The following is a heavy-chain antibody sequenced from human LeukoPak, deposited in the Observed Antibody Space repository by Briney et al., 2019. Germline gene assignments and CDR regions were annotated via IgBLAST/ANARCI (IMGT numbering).Heavy chain of an antibody. Sequence: ASVKVSCKASGGTFSSYAISWVRQAPGQGREWMGRSIPIFGTANYAQKFQGRVTITTDESTSTAYMELSSLRSEDTAVYYCARDRVGGKQTSPPNYYMDVWGKGTTVTVSS. CDR3: ARDRVGGKQTSPPNYYMDV. CDR1: GGTFSSYA. J-gene: IGHJ6*03. D-gene: IGHD1-26*01. CDR2: SIPIFGTA. V-gene: IGHV1-69*05.